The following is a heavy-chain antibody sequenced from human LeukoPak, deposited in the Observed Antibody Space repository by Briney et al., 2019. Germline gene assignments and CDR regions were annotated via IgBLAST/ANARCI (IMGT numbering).Heavy chain of an antibody. CDR1: GFTFSSYS. CDR3: AREGYDSSGYLDY. J-gene: IGHJ4*02. Sequence: PGGSLRLSCAASGFTFSSYSMIWVRQAPGKGQESVSSISSSSSYIYYADSVKGRFTISRDNAKNSLYLQMNSLRAEDTAVYYCAREGYDSSGYLDYWGQGTLVTVSS. V-gene: IGHV3-21*01. D-gene: IGHD3-22*01. CDR2: ISSSSSYI.